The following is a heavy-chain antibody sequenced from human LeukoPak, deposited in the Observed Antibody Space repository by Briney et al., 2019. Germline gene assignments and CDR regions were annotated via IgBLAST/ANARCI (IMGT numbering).Heavy chain of an antibody. CDR3: ARTLPPNYFDY. CDR2: ISYDGSNK. Sequence: GGSLRLSCAASGFTFSSYAMHWVRQAPGKGLEWVAVISYDGSNKYYADSVKGRFTISRDNPKNTLYLQMNSLRAEDTAVYYCARTLPPNYFDYWGQGTLVTVSS. V-gene: IGHV3-30-3*01. J-gene: IGHJ4*02. CDR1: GFTFSSYA.